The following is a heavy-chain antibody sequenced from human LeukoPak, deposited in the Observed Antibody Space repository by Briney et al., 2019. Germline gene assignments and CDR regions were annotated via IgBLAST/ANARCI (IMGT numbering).Heavy chain of an antibody. D-gene: IGHD3-3*01. J-gene: IGHJ6*03. CDR2: IYYSGST. Sequence: KSSETLSLTCTVSGGSISSSSYYWGWIRQPPGKGLEWIGSIYYSGSTYYNPSLKSRVTISVDTSKNQFSLKLSSVTDADTAVYYCASTINYYYYSMDVWGKGTTVPVSS. V-gene: IGHV4-39*07. CDR1: GGSISSSSYY. CDR3: ASTINYYYYSMDV.